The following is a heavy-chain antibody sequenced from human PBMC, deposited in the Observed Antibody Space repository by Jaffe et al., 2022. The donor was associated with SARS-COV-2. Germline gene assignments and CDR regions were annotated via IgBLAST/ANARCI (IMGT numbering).Heavy chain of an antibody. V-gene: IGHV4-61*01. J-gene: IGHJ4*02. Sequence: QVQLQESGPGLVKPSETLSLTCTVSGGSVSSGSYYWSWIRQPPGKGLEWIGYIYYSGSTNYNPSLKSRVTISVDTSKNQFSLKLSSVTAADTAVYYCARGGGVVYYYDSSGYFDYWGQGTLVTVSS. D-gene: IGHD3-22*01. CDR3: ARGGGVVYYYDSSGYFDY. CDR1: GGSVSSGSYY. CDR2: IYYSGST.